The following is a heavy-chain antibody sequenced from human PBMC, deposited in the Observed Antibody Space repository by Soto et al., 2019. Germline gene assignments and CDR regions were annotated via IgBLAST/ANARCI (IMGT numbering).Heavy chain of an antibody. V-gene: IGHV1-2*04. CDR1: GYTFTDYY. D-gene: IGHD3-9*01. CDR3: ARDPGLPGRYWYFDL. Sequence: QVVLVQSGAEVKKPGDSVKVSCKSSGYTFTDYYIHWVRQAPGQGPEWMGWVNPKRGDAFYAQKFQGWVTMTRDTATTTAYLEVNRLKPDDTAVYFCARDPGLPGRYWYFDLWGRGTLVTVSS. J-gene: IGHJ2*01. CDR2: VNPKRGDA.